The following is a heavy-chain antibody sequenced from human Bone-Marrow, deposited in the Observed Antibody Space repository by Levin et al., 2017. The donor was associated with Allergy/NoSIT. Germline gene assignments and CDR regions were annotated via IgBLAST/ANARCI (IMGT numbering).Heavy chain of an antibody. CDR1: GFTVSTNY. CDR2: IYSGGST. V-gene: IGHV3-66*02. Sequence: AGGSLRLSCAASGFTVSTNYMSWVRQAPGKGLEWVSVIYSGGSTYYADSVKGRFTISRDTPKNTLYLQMNSLRAEDTAVYYCARGSGSYYWFDYWGQGTLVTVSS. D-gene: IGHD3-10*01. CDR3: ARGSGSYYWFDY. J-gene: IGHJ4*02.